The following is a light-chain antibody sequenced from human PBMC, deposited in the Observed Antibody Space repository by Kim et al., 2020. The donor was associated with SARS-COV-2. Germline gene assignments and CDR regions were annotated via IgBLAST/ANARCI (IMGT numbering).Light chain of an antibody. J-gene: IGLJ2*01. Sequence: SYELTQPPSVSVSPGQTASITCSGDKLGDKFVSWYQHKPGQSPVLVIYQDTKRPSGIPERFSGSNSGNTATLTISGTQAMDEADYYCQAWDISTVIFGGG. CDR3: QAWDISTVI. V-gene: IGLV3-1*01. CDR1: KLGDKF. CDR2: QDT.